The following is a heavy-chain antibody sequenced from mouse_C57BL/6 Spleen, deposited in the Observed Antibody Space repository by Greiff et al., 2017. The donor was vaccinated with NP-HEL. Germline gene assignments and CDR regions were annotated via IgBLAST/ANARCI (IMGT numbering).Heavy chain of an antibody. V-gene: IGHV1-82*01. J-gene: IGHJ3*01. CDR1: GYAFSSSW. D-gene: IGHD2-2*01. CDR3: ARGGVISAY. CDR2: IYPGDGDT. Sequence: QVQLKQSGPELVKPGASVKISCKASGYAFSSSWMNWVKQRPGKGLEWIGRIYPGDGDTNYNGKFKGKATLTADKSSSTAYMQLSSLTSEDSSVYYCARGGVISAYWGQGTLVTVSA.